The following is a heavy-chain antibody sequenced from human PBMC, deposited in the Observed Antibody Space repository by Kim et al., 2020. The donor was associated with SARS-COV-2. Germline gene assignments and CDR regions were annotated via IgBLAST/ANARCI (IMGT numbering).Heavy chain of an antibody. CDR1: GGSISSGGYY. Sequence: SETLSLTCTVSGGSISSGGYYWSWIRQHPGKGLEWIGYIYYSGSTYYNPSLKSRVTISVDTSKNQFSLKLSSVTAADTAVYYCASAPRITIFGVVNHFDYWSQGTLVTVSS. CDR2: IYYSGST. CDR3: ASAPRITIFGVVNHFDY. V-gene: IGHV4-31*03. D-gene: IGHD3-3*01. J-gene: IGHJ4*02.